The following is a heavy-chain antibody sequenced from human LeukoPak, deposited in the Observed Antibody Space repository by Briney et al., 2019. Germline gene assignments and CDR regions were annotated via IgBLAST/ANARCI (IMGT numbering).Heavy chain of an antibody. D-gene: IGHD6-13*01. CDR2: FYASGTT. CDR3: AKDSSTWGNLAGHFDY. CDR1: GGSIVSHY. V-gene: IGHV4-4*07. Sequence: SETLSLTCTVSGGSIVSHYWNWIRQPAGRGLEWIGRFYASGTTNTSPSLKSRVTMSVDTSKNQFSLKLSSVTAADTAVYYCAKDSSTWGNLAGHFDYWGQGTLVTVSS. J-gene: IGHJ4*02.